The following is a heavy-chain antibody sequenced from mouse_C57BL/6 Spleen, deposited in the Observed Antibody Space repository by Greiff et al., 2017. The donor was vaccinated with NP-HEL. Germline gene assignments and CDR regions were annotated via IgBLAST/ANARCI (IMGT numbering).Heavy chain of an antibody. Sequence: QVQLQQSGAELVKPGASVKMSCKASGYTFTSYWITWVKQRPGQGLEWIGDIYPGSGSTNYNEKFTSKATLTVATSSSTAYMQLSSLTSEDSAVYYCARRIYDGYYAPSAMDYWGQGTSVTVSS. J-gene: IGHJ4*01. V-gene: IGHV1-55*01. CDR3: ARRIYDGYYAPSAMDY. CDR2: IYPGSGST. D-gene: IGHD2-3*01. CDR1: GYTFTSYW.